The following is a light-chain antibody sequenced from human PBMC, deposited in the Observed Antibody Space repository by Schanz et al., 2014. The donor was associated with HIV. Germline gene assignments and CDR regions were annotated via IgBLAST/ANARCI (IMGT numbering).Light chain of an antibody. V-gene: IGKV3-20*01. CDR2: GAS. CDR3: QQYGSSPT. J-gene: IGKJ1*01. CDR1: QSVDSDY. Sequence: EVVLTQSPGTLSLSPGERATLSCRASQSVDSDYLAWYQQKPGQAPRLLIYGASTRATGIPDRFSGSGSGTDFTLTISRLEPEDFAVYYCQQYGSSPTFGQGTKVEV.